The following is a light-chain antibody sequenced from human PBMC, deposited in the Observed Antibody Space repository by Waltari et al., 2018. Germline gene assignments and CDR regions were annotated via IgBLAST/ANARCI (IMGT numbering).Light chain of an antibody. V-gene: IGLV1-44*01. CDR2: NDN. Sequence: QSVLTQPPSASGTPGQRITISCSGRSSNIGRDSVNWYQQLPGTAPKLLVYNDNERPQGVPDRFSGSKSGTSASLAISGLQSEDEADYFCAAWDDILKGVLFGGGTRLTVL. J-gene: IGLJ2*01. CDR3: AAWDDILKGVL. CDR1: SSNIGRDS.